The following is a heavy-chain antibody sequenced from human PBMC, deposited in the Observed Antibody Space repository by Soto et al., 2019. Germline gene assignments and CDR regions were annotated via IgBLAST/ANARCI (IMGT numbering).Heavy chain of an antibody. CDR1: GFTFSDYY. J-gene: IGHJ4*02. Sequence: PGGSLRLSCAASGFTFSDYYMSWIRQAPGKGLEWLSYISSSGLTIHYADSVKGRFTISRENAKNSLYLQMNSLRAEDTAVYHCARDLIRGYRYGQSDYWGQGTLVTVSS. CDR3: ARDLIRGYRYGQSDY. D-gene: IGHD5-18*01. CDR2: ISSSGLTI. V-gene: IGHV3-11*04.